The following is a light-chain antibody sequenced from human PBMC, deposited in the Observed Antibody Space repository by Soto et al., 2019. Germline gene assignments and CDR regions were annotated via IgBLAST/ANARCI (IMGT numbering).Light chain of an antibody. CDR1: SSNIGTNF. CDR3: AAWDDSLSVVV. V-gene: IGLV1-47*01. CDR2: RTA. J-gene: IGLJ2*01. Sequence: QSVVTQPPSASGTPGQRVTISCSGSSSNIGTNFVYWYQHLPGTAPKLLIYRTAQRPSGVPDRFSGSKSGTSASLAISGLLSEDEADYFCAAWDDSLSVVVFGGGTKLTVL.